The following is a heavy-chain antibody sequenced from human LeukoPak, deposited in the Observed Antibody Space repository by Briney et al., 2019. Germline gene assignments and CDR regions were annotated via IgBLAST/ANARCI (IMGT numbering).Heavy chain of an antibody. J-gene: IGHJ4*02. CDR2: IRGSGVNT. D-gene: IGHD2-2*01. V-gene: IGHV3-23*01. CDR1: GFSFSAYA. Sequence: PGGSLRLSCTASGFSFSAYAMMWVRQAPGKGPEWVSAIRGSGVNTYYADSVKGRFTISRDNSKYTLFLQMNSLRAEDTAVYYCAKVNCSSTSCYFDYWGQGTLVTVSS. CDR3: AKVNCSSTSCYFDY.